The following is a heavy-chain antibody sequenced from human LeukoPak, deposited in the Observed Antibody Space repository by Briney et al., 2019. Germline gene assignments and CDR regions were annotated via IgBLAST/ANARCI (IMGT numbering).Heavy chain of an antibody. J-gene: IGHJ3*02. CDR3: AKNSGSYDGAFDI. D-gene: IGHD1-26*01. CDR2: ISYDGSNK. Sequence: GGSLRLSCAASGFTFSSYGMHWVRQAPGKGLEWVAVISYDGSNKYYADSAKGRFTISRDNSKNTLYLQMNSLRAEDTAVYYCAKNSGSYDGAFDIWGQGTMVTVSS. CDR1: GFTFSSYG. V-gene: IGHV3-30*18.